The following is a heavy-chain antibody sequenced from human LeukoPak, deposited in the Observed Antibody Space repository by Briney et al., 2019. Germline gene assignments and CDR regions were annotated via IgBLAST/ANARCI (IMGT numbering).Heavy chain of an antibody. V-gene: IGHV3-21*01. CDR3: ARDLYGDYVKDY. CDR1: GFTFSTYS. J-gene: IGHJ4*02. D-gene: IGHD4-17*01. Sequence: GGSLRLSCAASGFTFSTYSMNWVRQAPGKGLEWVSSISSGSSYIYYAASEKGRFTISRDNAKNSLFLQMNSLRAEDTAVYYCARDLYGDYVKDYWGQGTLVTVSS. CDR2: ISSGSSYI.